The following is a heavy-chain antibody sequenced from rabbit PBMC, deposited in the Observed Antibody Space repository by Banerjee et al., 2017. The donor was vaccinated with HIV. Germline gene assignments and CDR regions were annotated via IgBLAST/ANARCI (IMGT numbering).Heavy chain of an antibody. CDR3: ARIDPRYYTSGWDYFNL. Sequence: QSLEESGGGLVQPGGSLKLSCTASGIDFSSNYMSWVRQAPGKGLEWIGYIDPVFGNAHYASWVNGRFTISSDNAQNTLYLQLNSLTAADTATYFCARIDPRYYTSGWDYFNLWGQGTLVTVS. CDR1: GIDFSSNY. CDR2: IDPVFGNA. V-gene: IGHV1S7*01. J-gene: IGHJ4*01. D-gene: IGHD4-1*01.